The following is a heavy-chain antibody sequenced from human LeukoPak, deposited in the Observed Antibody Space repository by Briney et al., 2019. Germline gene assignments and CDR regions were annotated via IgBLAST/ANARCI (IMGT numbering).Heavy chain of an antibody. CDR1: GFTFRSYS. J-gene: IGHJ4*02. CDR2: IDPSSTYI. CDR3: ARRPFGADY. V-gene: IGHV3-21*01. D-gene: IGHD3-10*01. Sequence: PGGSLRLSCAASGFTFRSYSMNWVRQAPGKGLEWVSAIDPSSTYIYYADSVKGRFTISRDNAENSLYLQMNSLRVEDTAVYYCARRPFGADYWGQGTLVTVSS.